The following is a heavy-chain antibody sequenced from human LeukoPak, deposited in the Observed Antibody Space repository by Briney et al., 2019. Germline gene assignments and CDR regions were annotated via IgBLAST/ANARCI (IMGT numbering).Heavy chain of an antibody. CDR3: ARDGPLGYCSGGSCYSGGSLDY. Sequence: ASVKVSCKASGYTFTGYYMHWVRQAPGQGLEWMGWINPNSGGTNYAQKFQGRVTMTRDTSISTAYMELSRLRSDDTAVYYCARDGPLGYCSGGSCYSGGSLDYWGQGTLVTVSS. D-gene: IGHD2-15*01. CDR2: INPNSGGT. J-gene: IGHJ4*02. CDR1: GYTFTGYY. V-gene: IGHV1-2*02.